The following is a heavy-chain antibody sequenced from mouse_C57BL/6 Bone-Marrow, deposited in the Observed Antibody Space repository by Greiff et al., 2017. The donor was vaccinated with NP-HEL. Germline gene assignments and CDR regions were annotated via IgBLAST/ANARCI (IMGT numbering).Heavy chain of an antibody. CDR1: GYSITSGYD. CDR2: ISYSGST. CDR3: ARGSSGYFAY. J-gene: IGHJ3*01. V-gene: IGHV3-1*01. Sequence: EVQLVESGPGMVKPSQSLSLTCTVTGYSITSGYDWHWIRHFPGNKLEWMGYISYSGSTNYNPSLKSRISITHDTSKNHFFLKLNSVTTEDTATYYCARGSSGYFAYWGQGTLVTVSA. D-gene: IGHD3-2*02.